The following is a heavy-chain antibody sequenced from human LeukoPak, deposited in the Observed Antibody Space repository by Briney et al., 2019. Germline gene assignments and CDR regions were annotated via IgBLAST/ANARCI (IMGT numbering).Heavy chain of an antibody. J-gene: IGHJ4*02. CDR2: ISSSSSYI. V-gene: IGHV3-21*01. CDR3: ASPSGYSGYGQYYYDSSGYYY. D-gene: IGHD3-22*01. Sequence: AGSLRLSCAASGFTFSSYSMNWVRQAPGKGLEWVSSISSSSSYIYYADSVKGRFTISRDNAKNSLYLQMNSLRAEDTAVYYCASPSGYSGYGQYYYDSSGYYYWGQGTLVTVSS. CDR1: GFTFSSYS.